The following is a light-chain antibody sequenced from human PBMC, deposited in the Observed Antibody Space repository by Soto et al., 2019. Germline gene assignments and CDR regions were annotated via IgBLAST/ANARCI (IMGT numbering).Light chain of an antibody. Sequence: AIQMTQSPSSLSASVGDRVTITCRASQDIRKDLAWYQQKPGEAPQILIYGASTLQTGVASRFSGSGSATDFTLTISSLQPEDFATYYCQQLKSNLITFGQGTRLEIK. CDR3: QQLKSNLIT. V-gene: IGKV1-6*01. J-gene: IGKJ5*01. CDR1: QDIRKD. CDR2: GAS.